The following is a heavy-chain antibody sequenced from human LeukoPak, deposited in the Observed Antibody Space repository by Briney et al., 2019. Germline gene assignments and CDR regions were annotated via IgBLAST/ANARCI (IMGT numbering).Heavy chain of an antibody. CDR3: ARLSITIWNPNDY. D-gene: IGHD3-3*01. CDR2: MNPNSGNT. Sequence: ASVKVSCKASGYTFTSYDINWVRQATGQGLEWMGWMNPNSGNTGYAQKFQGRVTMTRNTSISTAYMELSSLRSEDTAVYYCARLSITIWNPNDYWGQGTLVTVSS. CDR1: GYTFTSYD. J-gene: IGHJ4*02. V-gene: IGHV1-8*01.